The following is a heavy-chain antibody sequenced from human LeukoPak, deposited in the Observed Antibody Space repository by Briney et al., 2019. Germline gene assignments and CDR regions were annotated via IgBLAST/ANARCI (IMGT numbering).Heavy chain of an antibody. D-gene: IGHD3-10*01. Sequence: ASVKVSCKASGYTFTSYDINWVRQATGQGLEWMGWMNPNSGNTGYAQKFQGRVTMTRNTSISTAYMELSSLRSEDTAVYYCARGKRWRSTYGSGLPAYYYYYMDVWGKGTTVTISS. J-gene: IGHJ6*03. CDR2: MNPNSGNT. CDR3: ARGKRWRSTYGSGLPAYYYYYMDV. CDR1: GYTFTSYD. V-gene: IGHV1-8*01.